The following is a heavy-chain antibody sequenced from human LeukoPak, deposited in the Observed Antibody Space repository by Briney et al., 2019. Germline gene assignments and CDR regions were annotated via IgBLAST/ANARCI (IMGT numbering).Heavy chain of an antibody. V-gene: IGHV3-7*03. CDR2: IEDDGDQK. Sequence: GGSLRLSCAASGFTLSNYWMTWVRQAPGKGLEWVASIEDDGDQKNYGDSVKGRFTISRDNAKNSLYLQMNSLRAEDTALYYCAKEAWSDGSGIDYWGQGTLVTVSS. CDR3: AKEAWSDGSGIDY. J-gene: IGHJ4*02. CDR1: GFTLSNYW. D-gene: IGHD3-10*01.